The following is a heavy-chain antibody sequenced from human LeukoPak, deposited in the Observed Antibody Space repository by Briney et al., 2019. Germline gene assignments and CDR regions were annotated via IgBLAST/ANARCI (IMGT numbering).Heavy chain of an antibody. CDR2: IRSSGS. V-gene: IGHV3-11*04. CDR1: GFSFSDYD. D-gene: IGHD5-12*01. Sequence: PGGSLRLSCAASGFSFSDYDMSWIRQAPGKGLEWVSYIRSSGSNADSVKGRFTISRDNSKNTLYLQMNSLRAEDTAVYYCARGGYSGYDPPLGYWGQGTLVTVSS. J-gene: IGHJ4*02. CDR3: ARGGYSGYDPPLGY.